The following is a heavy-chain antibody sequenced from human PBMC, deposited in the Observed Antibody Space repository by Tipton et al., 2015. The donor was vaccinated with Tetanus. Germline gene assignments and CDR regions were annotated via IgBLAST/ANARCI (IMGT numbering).Heavy chain of an antibody. CDR2: IYSGGST. Sequence: SLRLSCAASGFTVSSNYMSWVRQAPGKGLEWVSVIYSGGSTYYADSVKGRFTISRDNSKNTLYLQMNSLGAEDTAVYYCAREQAPRGVVVVPAATSYWGQGTLVTVSS. D-gene: IGHD2-2*01. V-gene: IGHV3-53*01. CDR3: AREQAPRGVVVVPAATSY. CDR1: GFTVSSNY. J-gene: IGHJ4*02.